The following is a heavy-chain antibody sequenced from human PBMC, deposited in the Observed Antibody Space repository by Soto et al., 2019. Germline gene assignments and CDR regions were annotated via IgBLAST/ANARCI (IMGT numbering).Heavy chain of an antibody. CDR1: GFTFSSYW. CDR2: INSDGSST. V-gene: IGHV3-74*03. J-gene: IGHJ4*02. CDR3: AIVETCRSTSFYSVYDY. D-gene: IGHD2-2*01. Sequence: EVQLVESGGGLVQPGGSLILSCAASGFTFSSYWMQWVRQATGKGLVWVSRINSDGSSTTYAASVKGRFTISRDNAKNTLNMQMNSMRPEDTAGYYYAIVETCRSTSFYSVYDYWGQGNMVTVSS.